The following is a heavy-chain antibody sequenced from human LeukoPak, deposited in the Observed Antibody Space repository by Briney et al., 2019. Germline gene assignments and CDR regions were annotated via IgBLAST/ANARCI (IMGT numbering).Heavy chain of an antibody. D-gene: IGHD5-12*01. V-gene: IGHV3-53*01. CDR2: IYSGGST. Sequence: GGSLRLSCAASGFTVSSNYMSWVRQAPGKGLEWVSVIYSGGSTYYADSVKGRFTISRDNSKNTLYVQMNSLRAEGTAVYYCARARGYSGYESKWYYYGMDVWGQGTTVTVSS. CDR1: GFTVSSNY. CDR3: ARARGYSGYESKWYYYGMDV. J-gene: IGHJ6*02.